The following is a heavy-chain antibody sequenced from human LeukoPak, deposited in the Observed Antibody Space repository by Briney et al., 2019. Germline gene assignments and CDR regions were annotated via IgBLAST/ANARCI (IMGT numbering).Heavy chain of an antibody. Sequence: ASVKVSCKASGYTFTSYYMHWVRQAPGQGLEWMGIINPSGGSTSYAQKFQGRVTMTRDMSTSTVYMELSSLRSEDTAVYYCAREGGLNYYDSSGYYIDYWGQGTLVTVSS. CDR1: GYTFTSYY. D-gene: IGHD3-22*01. CDR2: INPSGGST. J-gene: IGHJ4*02. V-gene: IGHV1-46*01. CDR3: AREGGLNYYDSSGYYIDY.